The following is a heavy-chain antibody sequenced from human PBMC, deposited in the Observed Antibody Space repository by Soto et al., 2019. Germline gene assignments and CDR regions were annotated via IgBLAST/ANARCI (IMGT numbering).Heavy chain of an antibody. CDR1: GFTFSGYL. J-gene: IGHJ6*02. CDR3: ARGPQNYYAMDV. Sequence: GPLRLSCAASGFTFSGYLMHWVRQAPGKGPVWVSRLQGDGSDTSYADSVKDRFTISRDNAKNTLYLQMNSLRAEDTAVYYCARGPQNYYAMDVWGQETTVTVSS. V-gene: IGHV3-74*01. CDR2: LQGDGSDT.